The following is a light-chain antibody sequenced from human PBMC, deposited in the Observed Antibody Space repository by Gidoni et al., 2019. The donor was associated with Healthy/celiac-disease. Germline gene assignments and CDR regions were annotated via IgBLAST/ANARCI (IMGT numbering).Light chain of an antibody. CDR1: QSISSW. J-gene: IGKJ1*01. Sequence: DIQMTQSPSTLSASVGDRVTITCRASQSISSWLAWYQQKPGKAPKLLIYKASSLESGVPSSFSGSGSGTEFTPTISSLQPDDFANYYCQQYNSYSLTFGQGTKVEIK. V-gene: IGKV1-5*03. CDR3: QQYNSYSLT. CDR2: KAS.